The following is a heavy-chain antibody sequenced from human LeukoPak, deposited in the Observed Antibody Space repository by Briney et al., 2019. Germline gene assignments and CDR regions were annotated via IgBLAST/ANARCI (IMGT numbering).Heavy chain of an antibody. CDR1: GFTFSSYA. CDR3: ARSVAVAGTQVFDY. J-gene: IGHJ4*02. D-gene: IGHD6-19*01. CDR2: ISSTSVYT. Sequence: PGGSLRLSCAASGFTFSSYAMSWIRQAPGKGLAWVSTISSTSVYTDYADSVKGRITISRDNVKNSVYLQMNSLRAEDTAVYYCARSVAVAGTQVFDYWGQGTLVTVSS. V-gene: IGHV3-11*03.